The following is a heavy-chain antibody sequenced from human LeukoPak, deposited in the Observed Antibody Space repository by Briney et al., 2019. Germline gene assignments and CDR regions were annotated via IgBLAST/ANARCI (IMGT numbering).Heavy chain of an antibody. J-gene: IGHJ4*02. Sequence: GGSLRLSCAASGFTFDNYRMSWVRQAPGKGLEWVSTVNADGGNTYYADSVKDRFTISRDNSKSTLILQMNSLRVEDTALYYCTKRVKYGGTWDHFADWGQGTLVTVSS. CDR2: VNADGGNT. CDR1: GFTFDNYR. D-gene: IGHD1-26*01. CDR3: TKRVKYGGTWDHFAD. V-gene: IGHV3-23*01.